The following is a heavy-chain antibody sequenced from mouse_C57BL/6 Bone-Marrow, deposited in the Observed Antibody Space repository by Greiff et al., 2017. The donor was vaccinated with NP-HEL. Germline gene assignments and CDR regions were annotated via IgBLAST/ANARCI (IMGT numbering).Heavy chain of an antibody. CDR3: ARQLRRYFDV. CDR2: ISNGGGST. J-gene: IGHJ1*03. Sequence: EVQGVESGGGLVQPGGSLTLSCAASGFTFSDYYMYWVRQTPEKRLEWVAYISNGGGSTYYPDTVKGRFTISRDNAKNTLYLQMSRLKSEDTAMYYCARQLRRYFDVWGTGTTVTVSS. CDR1: GFTFSDYY. V-gene: IGHV5-12*01. D-gene: IGHD1-1*01.